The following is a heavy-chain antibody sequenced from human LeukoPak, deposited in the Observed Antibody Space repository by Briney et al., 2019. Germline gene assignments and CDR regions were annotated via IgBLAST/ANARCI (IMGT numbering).Heavy chain of an antibody. Sequence: ASVKVSCKASGGTFSSYTISWVRQAPGQALEWMGRIIPILGIANYAQKFQGRVTITADKSTSTAYMELSSLRSEDTAVYYCARGKRSSEVDVWGQGTTVTVSS. CDR1: GGTFSSYT. V-gene: IGHV1-69*02. CDR2: IIPILGIA. D-gene: IGHD6-19*01. CDR3: ARGKRSSEVDV. J-gene: IGHJ6*02.